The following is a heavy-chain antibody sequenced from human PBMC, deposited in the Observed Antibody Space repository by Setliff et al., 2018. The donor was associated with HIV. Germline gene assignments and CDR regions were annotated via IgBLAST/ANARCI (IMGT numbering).Heavy chain of an antibody. CDR3: ARGRDASTWYLSHFYSYYYIDV. CDR2: INHSGTT. V-gene: IGHV4-34*01. Sequence: SETLSLTCTVSGGPLSGYFWTWIRQTPDKGLEWIGDINHSGTTNYNLSLKSRTTLSLDTSKNQLSLKLTSVVAADTGLYFCARGRDASTWYLSHFYSYYYIDVWGKGTTVTVS. D-gene: IGHD6-13*01. J-gene: IGHJ6*03. CDR1: GGPLSGYF.